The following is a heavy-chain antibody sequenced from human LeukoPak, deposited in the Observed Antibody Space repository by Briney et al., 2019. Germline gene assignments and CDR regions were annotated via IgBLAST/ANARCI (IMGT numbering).Heavy chain of an antibody. D-gene: IGHD3-10*01. CDR3: ATLLSAPRDY. J-gene: IGHJ4*02. CDR1: GGSLSGTTSY. V-gene: IGHV4-39*01. Sequence: SETLSLTCTVSGGSLSGTTSYWGWIRQPPGKGLQWIGSIYYSGNTYYNPSLKSRVTISVDTSKNQFSLTLNSVTAADTAVYYCATLLSAPRDYWGQGTLVTVSS. CDR2: IYYSGNT.